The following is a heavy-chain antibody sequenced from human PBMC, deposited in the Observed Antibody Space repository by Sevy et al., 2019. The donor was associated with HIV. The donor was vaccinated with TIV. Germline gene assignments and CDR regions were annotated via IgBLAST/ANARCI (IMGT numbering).Heavy chain of an antibody. Sequence: GGSLRLSCVASGFTFSSYSMHWVRQAPGKELEWVSSVSSSSDYIYYADSVKGRFTISRDNAKNSLYLQMNSLRAEDTAVYYCAKSWGSITAAGLDYWGQGTLVTVSS. V-gene: IGHV3-21*01. CDR2: VSSSSDYI. CDR3: AKSWGSITAAGLDY. CDR1: GFTFSSYS. D-gene: IGHD6-13*01. J-gene: IGHJ4*02.